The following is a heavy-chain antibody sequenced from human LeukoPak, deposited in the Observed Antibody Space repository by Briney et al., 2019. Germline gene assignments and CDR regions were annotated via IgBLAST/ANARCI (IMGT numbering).Heavy chain of an antibody. D-gene: IGHD1-20*01. Sequence: GGSLRLSCAASGFAFSSYAMNWVRQAPGKGLEWVSALSGSGGTTYHADSVKGRFTISRDNSKNTLYLQMNSLRAEDTAVYYCAKDPHARVTGTTLYWGQGTLVTVSS. V-gene: IGHV3-23*01. J-gene: IGHJ4*02. CDR1: GFAFSSYA. CDR2: LSGSGGTT. CDR3: AKDPHARVTGTTLY.